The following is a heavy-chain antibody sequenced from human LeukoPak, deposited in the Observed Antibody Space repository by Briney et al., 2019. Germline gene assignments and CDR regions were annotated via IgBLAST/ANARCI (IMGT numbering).Heavy chain of an antibody. V-gene: IGHV4-39*07. CDR2: LYSSGST. J-gene: IGHJ6*03. CDR3: ARAYSNYYMDV. D-gene: IGHD4-11*01. CDR1: GGSIISPNYY. Sequence: SETLSLTCTVSGGSIISPNYYWGWIRQPPGKGLEWIGNLYSSGSTYFNPSLKSRATISIDTSKNQFSLKLSSVTAADTAVYYCARAYSNYYMDVWGKGTTVTVSS.